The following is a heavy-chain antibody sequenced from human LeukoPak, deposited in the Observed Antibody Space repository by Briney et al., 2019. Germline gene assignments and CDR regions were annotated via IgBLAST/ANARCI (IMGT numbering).Heavy chain of an antibody. J-gene: IGHJ4*02. CDR1: GFTFSSYA. V-gene: IGHV3-23*01. CDR2: MSGSGGST. D-gene: IGHD1-26*01. CDR3: ARAKLVGAGVNDY. Sequence: GGSLRLSCAAAGFTFSSYAMSWVRQAPGKGLEWVSSMSGSGGSTYDADSVKGRFTISRDNAKNSLYLQMNSLRAEETAVYYRARAKLVGAGVNDYWGQGTLVTVSS.